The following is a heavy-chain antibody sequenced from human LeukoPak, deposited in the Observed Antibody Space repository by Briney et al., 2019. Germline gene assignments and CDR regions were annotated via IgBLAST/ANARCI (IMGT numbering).Heavy chain of an antibody. CDR2: FDPENAEI. J-gene: IGHJ4*02. V-gene: IGHV1-24*01. CDR1: GNTLRELP. Sequence: ASVKVSCKLSGNTLRELPIQWVRQAGGKGLEWMAGFDPENAEIVYAQKFQGRVTMTVDTSTNTAYMELTSLTSGDTALYYCATRGYDFWSGFDFWGQGTQVTVSS. D-gene: IGHD3-3*01. CDR3: ATRGYDFWSGFDF.